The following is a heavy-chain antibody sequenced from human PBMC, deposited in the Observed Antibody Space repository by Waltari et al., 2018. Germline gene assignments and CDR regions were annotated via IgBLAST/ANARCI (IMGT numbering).Heavy chain of an antibody. CDR1: GGSISSGSYY. CDR3: ARSPSSGSYYGDNFDY. Sequence: QVQLQESGPGLVKPSQTLSLTCTVSGGSISSGSYYWSWIRQPAGKGLEWIGYIYTSGSTNYNPSLKSRVTISVDTSKNQFSLKLSSVTAADTAVYYCARSPSSGSYYGDNFDYWGQGTLVTVSS. J-gene: IGHJ4*02. D-gene: IGHD1-26*01. V-gene: IGHV4-61*09. CDR2: IYTSGST.